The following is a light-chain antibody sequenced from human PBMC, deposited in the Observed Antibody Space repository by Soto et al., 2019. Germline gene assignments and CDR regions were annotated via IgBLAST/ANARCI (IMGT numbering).Light chain of an antibody. Sequence: EIVLTQSPGTLSLSPGERVTLSCRASQSVGTSWLAWYQQKPGQSPRLLIYSTSSRATGIPDRFSGSRSETDLALTISRLEPEDSTVYYCQQYASSQWTFGQGTKVEIK. CDR3: QQYASSQWT. CDR2: STS. CDR1: QSVGTSW. J-gene: IGKJ1*01. V-gene: IGKV3-20*01.